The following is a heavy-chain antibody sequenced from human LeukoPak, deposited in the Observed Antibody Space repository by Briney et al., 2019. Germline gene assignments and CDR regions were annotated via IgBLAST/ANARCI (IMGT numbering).Heavy chain of an antibody. CDR2: IYHSGRT. J-gene: IGHJ4*02. CDR3: ASQYSSSWSYYFAY. D-gene: IGHD6-13*01. V-gene: IGHV4-4*02. Sequence: PSETLSLTCAVSGGSISSSIWWSWVRQPPGKGLEWIGEIYHSGRTNHNPSLKSRVTISVDKSKDQFSLKLSSVTAADTAVYYCASQYSSSWSYYFAYWGQGTLVTVSS. CDR1: GGSISSSIW.